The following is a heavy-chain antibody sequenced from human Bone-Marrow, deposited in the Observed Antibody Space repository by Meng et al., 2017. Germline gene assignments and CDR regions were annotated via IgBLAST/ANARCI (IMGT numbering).Heavy chain of an antibody. D-gene: IGHD3-22*01. Sequence: SVKVSCKASGGTFSSYTISWVRQAPGQGLEWTGRIIPILGIANYAQKFQGRVTITADKSTSTAYMELSSLRSEDTAVYYCARVDQDYYDSSGYRQDDAFDIWGQGTMVTVSS. CDR1: GGTFSSYT. CDR2: IIPILGIA. V-gene: IGHV1-69*02. CDR3: ARVDQDYYDSSGYRQDDAFDI. J-gene: IGHJ3*02.